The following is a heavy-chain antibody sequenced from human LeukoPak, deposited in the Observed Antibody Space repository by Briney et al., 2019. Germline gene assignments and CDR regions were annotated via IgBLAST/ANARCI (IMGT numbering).Heavy chain of an antibody. Sequence: GGSLRLSXAASGFTFSSYSMNWVCQAPGKGLEWVSSISSSSSYIYYADSVKGRFTISRDNAKNSLYLQMNSLRAEDTAVYYCARDKDRGWFDPWGQGTLVTVSS. CDR2: ISSSSSYI. J-gene: IGHJ5*02. V-gene: IGHV3-21*01. CDR1: GFTFSSYS. CDR3: ARDKDRGWFDP.